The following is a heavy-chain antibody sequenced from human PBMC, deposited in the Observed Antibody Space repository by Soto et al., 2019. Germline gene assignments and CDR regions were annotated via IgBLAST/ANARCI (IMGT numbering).Heavy chain of an antibody. CDR3: ARGLGWECSGGSCYSSYYYGMDV. CDR2: IYYSGST. CDR1: GGSISSYY. V-gene: IGHV4-59*01. Sequence: SETLSLTCTVSGGSISSYYWSWIRQPPGKGLEWIGYIYYSGSTNYNPSLKSRVTISVDTSKNQFSLKLSSVTAADTAVYYCARGLGWECSGGSCYSSYYYGMDVWGQGTTVTVSS. J-gene: IGHJ6*02. D-gene: IGHD2-15*01.